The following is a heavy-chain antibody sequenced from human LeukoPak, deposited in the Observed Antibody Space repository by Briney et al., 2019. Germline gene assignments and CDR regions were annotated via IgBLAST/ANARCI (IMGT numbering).Heavy chain of an antibody. CDR3: ARVIAAESNFDY. CDR2: INPNSGGT. D-gene: IGHD6-13*01. CDR1: GYTFTSYA. Sequence: ASVKVSCKASGYTFTSYAMNWVRQAPGQGLEWMGWINPNSGGTNYAQKFQSRVTMTRDTSISTAYMELSRLRSDDTAVYYCARVIAAESNFDYWGQGTLVTVSS. V-gene: IGHV1-2*02. J-gene: IGHJ4*02.